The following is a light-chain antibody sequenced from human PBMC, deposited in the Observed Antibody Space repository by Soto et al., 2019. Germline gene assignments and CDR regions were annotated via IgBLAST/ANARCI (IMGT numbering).Light chain of an antibody. V-gene: IGLV2-14*01. J-gene: IGLJ1*01. Sequence: QSVLTQPASVSGSPGQSITISCTGTSSDVGGYNYVSWYQQHPGKAPKLMIYEVRNRPSGVSNRFSGSKSGNTASLTISGLQAEDEADYYCSSYTSTSTRVFGTRTKLTVL. CDR3: SSYTSTSTRV. CDR2: EVR. CDR1: SSDVGGYNY.